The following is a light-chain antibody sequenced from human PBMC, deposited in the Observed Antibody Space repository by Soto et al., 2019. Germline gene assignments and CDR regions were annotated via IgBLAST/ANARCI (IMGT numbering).Light chain of an antibody. Sequence: DIQMTQSPSSLSASVGDRVTITCRASQSISSYLNWYQQKPGKAPKLLIYAASSLQSELPSRFSGSGSGTDFTVTNSSLQPEEFATYYYQQNYSTPRTCGQGTRMEIK. CDR1: QSISSY. CDR3: QQNYSTPRT. CDR2: AAS. V-gene: IGKV1-39*01. J-gene: IGKJ1*01.